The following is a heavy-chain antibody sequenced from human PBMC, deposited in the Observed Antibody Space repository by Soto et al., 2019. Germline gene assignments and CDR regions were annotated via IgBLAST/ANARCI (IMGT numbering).Heavy chain of an antibody. CDR2: IYHSGST. V-gene: IGHV4-30-2*01. Sequence: SETLSLTCAVSGGSISSGGYSWSWIRQPPGKGLEWIGYIYHSGSTYYNPFLKSRVTISVDRSKNQFSLKLSSVTAADTAVYYCARDLRYYYGSGTSVRYYYYYGMDVWGQGTTVTVSS. D-gene: IGHD3-10*01. CDR1: GGSISSGGYS. J-gene: IGHJ6*02. CDR3: ARDLRYYYGSGTSVRYYYYYGMDV.